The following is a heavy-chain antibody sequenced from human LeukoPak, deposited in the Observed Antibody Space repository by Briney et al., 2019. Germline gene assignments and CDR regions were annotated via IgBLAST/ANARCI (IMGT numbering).Heavy chain of an antibody. Sequence: RASVKVSCKASGYTFTGYYMHWVRQAPGQGLEWMGWINPNSGGTNYAQKFQGRVTMTRDTSISTAYMGLSRLRSDDTAVYYCARVRVVATRWFDPWGQGTLVTVSS. V-gene: IGHV1-2*02. CDR3: ARVRVVATRWFDP. J-gene: IGHJ5*02. CDR2: INPNSGGT. D-gene: IGHD3-22*01. CDR1: GYTFTGYY.